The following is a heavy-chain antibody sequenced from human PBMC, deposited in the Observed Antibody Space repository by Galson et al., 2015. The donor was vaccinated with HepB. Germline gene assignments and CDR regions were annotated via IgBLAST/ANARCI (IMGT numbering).Heavy chain of an antibody. CDR1: GFTFSGYA. CDR3: VKGRDYYYYYGMDV. V-gene: IGHV3-64D*06. J-gene: IGHJ6*02. Sequence: SLRLSCAASGFTFSGYAIHWVRQAPGKGLEYVSAISNNGGSTYYADSVKGRFTISRDNSKNTLYLQMSSLRAEDTAVYYCVKGRDYYYYYGMDVWGQGTTVTVSS. CDR2: ISNNGGST.